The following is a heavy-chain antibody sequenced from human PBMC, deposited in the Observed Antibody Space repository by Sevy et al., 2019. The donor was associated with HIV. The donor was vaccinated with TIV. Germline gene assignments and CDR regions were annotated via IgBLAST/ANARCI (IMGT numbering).Heavy chain of an antibody. CDR3: AKENRDGFQ. D-gene: IGHD2-2*03. CDR1: GFIFSTYA. J-gene: IGHJ4*02. Sequence: GGSLRLSCAGSGFIFSTYAMTWVRQAPGKGLEWVSSIGGSGGSTYYADSVKGRFTISRDNSNNMIDLEMNSLRAGDTAVYYCAKENRDGFQWGQGTLVTVSS. CDR2: IGGSGGST. V-gene: IGHV3-23*01.